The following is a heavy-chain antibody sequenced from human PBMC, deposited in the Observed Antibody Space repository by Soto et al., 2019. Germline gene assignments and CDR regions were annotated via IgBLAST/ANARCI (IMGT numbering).Heavy chain of an antibody. V-gene: IGHV1-8*01. Sequence: ASVKVSCTASGYTSTTYDINWVRQAPGQGLEWLGWMDPNSGSTGYAQNFQGRITMTRNISRNTAHMELSSLQSEDTTVYYCARERKFDFWRRGLDVWGQGTTVTVSS. CDR3: ARERKFDFWRRGLDV. D-gene: IGHD3-3*01. J-gene: IGHJ6*02. CDR2: MDPNSGST. CDR1: GYTSTTYD.